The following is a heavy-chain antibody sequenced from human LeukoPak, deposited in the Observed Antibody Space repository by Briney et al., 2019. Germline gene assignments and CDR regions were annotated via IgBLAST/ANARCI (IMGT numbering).Heavy chain of an antibody. D-gene: IGHD1-26*01. V-gene: IGHV3-53*01. J-gene: IGHJ4*02. CDR3: AREYFGTASGSEGYFDY. CDR1: GFTVSSNY. Sequence: GGSLRLSCAASGFTVSSNYMSWVRQAAGKGLEWVSVIYSGGSTYYADSVKGRFTISRDNSKNTLYLQMNSLRAEDTAVYYCAREYFGTASGSEGYFDYWGQGTLVTVSS. CDR2: IYSGGST.